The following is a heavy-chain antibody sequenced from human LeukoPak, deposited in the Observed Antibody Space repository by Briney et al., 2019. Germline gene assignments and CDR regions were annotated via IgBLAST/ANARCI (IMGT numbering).Heavy chain of an antibody. V-gene: IGHV3-7*01. J-gene: IGHJ5*02. CDR2: IKEDGSEE. Sequence: PGGSLRLSCAASGFTFSNYWMNWVRQAPGMGLEWVANIKEDGSEEYYVDSVKGRFTVSRDNTKNSLYLQMNSLRVEDTAVYYCARNLLTLPSWGQGTLVTVSP. CDR3: ARNLLTLPS. CDR1: GFTFSNYW.